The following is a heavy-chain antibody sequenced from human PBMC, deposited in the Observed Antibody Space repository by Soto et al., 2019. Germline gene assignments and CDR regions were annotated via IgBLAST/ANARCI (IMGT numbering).Heavy chain of an antibody. CDR3: ALYYYGSSGHYYGFIDY. CDR2: IYWDDDK. Sequence: QITLKESGPTLVKPTQTLTLTCTFSGFSLSTSGVGVGWIRQPPGKALEWLALIYWDDDKRYSPSLKSRLIITKDTSKNQVVLTMTNMDPVDTATYYCALYYYGSSGHYYGFIDYWGQGTLVTVSS. CDR1: GFSLSTSGVG. V-gene: IGHV2-5*02. D-gene: IGHD3-22*01. J-gene: IGHJ4*02.